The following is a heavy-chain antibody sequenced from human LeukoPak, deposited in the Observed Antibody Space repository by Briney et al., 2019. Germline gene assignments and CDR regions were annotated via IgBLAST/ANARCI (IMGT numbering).Heavy chain of an antibody. CDR2: ISGDGGST. J-gene: IGHJ5*02. CDR1: GFTFSSYA. V-gene: IGHV3-23*01. Sequence: GGSLRLSCAVSGFTFSSYAMSWVRQAPGKGLEWVSSISGDGGSTYYADSVRGRFTISRDNSKNTVYLQMNSLRAEDTAVYYCARGSGSNWFDPWGQGTLVTVSS. D-gene: IGHD3-10*01. CDR3: ARGSGSNWFDP.